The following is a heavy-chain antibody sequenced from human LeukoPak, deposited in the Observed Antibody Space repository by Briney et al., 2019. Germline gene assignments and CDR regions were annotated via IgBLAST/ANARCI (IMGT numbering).Heavy chain of an antibody. J-gene: IGHJ4*02. CDR2: INPSGGST. V-gene: IGHV1-46*01. CDR1: GYTFTIYY. D-gene: IGHD5-24*01. Sequence: ASVTVSFTASGYTFTIYYMHWVRQAPGQGRKWVGIINPSGGSTSYAHKFQGRVTITMNMSKSTVYMNLSSQRSEDTGVYYCARSTTLKTRDGYKDGHFDYWGQGTLVTVSS. CDR3: ARSTTLKTRDGYKDGHFDY.